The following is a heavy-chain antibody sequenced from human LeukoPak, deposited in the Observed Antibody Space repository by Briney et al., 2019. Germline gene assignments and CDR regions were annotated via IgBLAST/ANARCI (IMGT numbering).Heavy chain of an antibody. V-gene: IGHV3-23*01. CDR1: GFTFSSYA. CDR2: ISGSGGST. J-gene: IGHJ4*02. D-gene: IGHD3-10*01. CDR3: AKVPMVRGVIREQGFSHLDY. Sequence: GGSLRLSCAASGFTFSSYAMSWVRQAPGKGLEWVSAISGSGGSTYYADSVKGRFTISRDNSKNTLYLQMNSLRAEDTAVYYCAKVPMVRGVIREQGFSHLDYWGQGNLVTVSS.